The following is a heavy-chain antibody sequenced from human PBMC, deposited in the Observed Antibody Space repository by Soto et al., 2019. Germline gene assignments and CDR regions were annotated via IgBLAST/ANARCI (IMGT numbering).Heavy chain of an antibody. J-gene: IGHJ4*02. CDR2: ISSSSSYI. CDR1: GFTFSSYS. D-gene: IGHD1-1*01. Sequence: LRLSCAASGFTFSSYSMNWVRQAPGKGLEWVSSISSSSSYIYYADSVKGRFTISRDNAKNSLYLQMNSLRAEDTAVYYCARVCRAGYTGTTFYWGQGTLVTVSS. CDR3: ARVCRAGYTGTTFY. V-gene: IGHV3-21*01.